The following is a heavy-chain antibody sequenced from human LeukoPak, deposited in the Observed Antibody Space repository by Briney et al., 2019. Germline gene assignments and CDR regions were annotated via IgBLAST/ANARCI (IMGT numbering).Heavy chain of an antibody. CDR3: ARDTINGANDY. Sequence: PSETLSLTCTVSGDSVSSYYWSWIRQPPGKGLEWIGYIYYSGNTNYNPSLKSRVTISVDTSKNQFSLRLSSVTAADTAVYYCARDTINGANDYWGQGTLVTVSS. D-gene: IGHD2-8*01. V-gene: IGHV4-59*02. CDR2: IYYSGNT. CDR1: GDSVSSYY. J-gene: IGHJ4*02.